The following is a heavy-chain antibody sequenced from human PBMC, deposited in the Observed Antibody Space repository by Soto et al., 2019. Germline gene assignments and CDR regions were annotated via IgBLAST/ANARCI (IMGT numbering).Heavy chain of an antibody. CDR3: ATPSLVVPAERGGMDV. CDR2: IDPSDSYT. D-gene: IGHD2-2*01. V-gene: IGHV5-10-1*01. J-gene: IGHJ6*02. CDR1: GYSFTSYW. Sequence: PGESLKISWRGSGYSFTSYWISWVRQMPGKGLEWMGRIDPSDSYTNYSPSFQGHVTISADKSISTAYLQWSSLKASDTAMYYCATPSLVVPAERGGMDVWGQGTTVTVSS.